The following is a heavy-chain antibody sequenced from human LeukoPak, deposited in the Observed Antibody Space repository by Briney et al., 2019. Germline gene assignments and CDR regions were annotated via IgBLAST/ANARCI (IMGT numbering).Heavy chain of an antibody. CDR2: ISAYNGNT. D-gene: IGHD3-22*01. J-gene: IGHJ4*02. CDR3: ARDGTYYYDSSDSLVCDY. Sequence: ASVKVSCKASGYTFTSYGISWLRQAPGQWLEWMGWISAYNGNTNYAQKLQGRVTMTTDTSTSTAYMELRSLRSDDTAVYYCARDGTYYYDSSDSLVCDYWGQGPLVTVSS. CDR1: GYTFTSYG. V-gene: IGHV1-18*01.